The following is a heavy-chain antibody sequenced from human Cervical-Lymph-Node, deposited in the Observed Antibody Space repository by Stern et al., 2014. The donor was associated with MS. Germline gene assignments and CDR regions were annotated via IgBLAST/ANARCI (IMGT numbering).Heavy chain of an antibody. Sequence: QVQLVESGPGVVKPGASVKVSCKTSGNALTSFGIIWVRQAPRQGPEWMGWVSAYTGNTSYAPRFQGRVTFTTDTSTHKAYMALGSLTSDDTAIYYCARGDSSTWRGYGMDVWGQGTTVIVSS. D-gene: IGHD6-13*01. V-gene: IGHV1-18*01. J-gene: IGHJ6*02. CDR1: GNALTSFG. CDR2: VSAYTGNT. CDR3: ARGDSSTWRGYGMDV.